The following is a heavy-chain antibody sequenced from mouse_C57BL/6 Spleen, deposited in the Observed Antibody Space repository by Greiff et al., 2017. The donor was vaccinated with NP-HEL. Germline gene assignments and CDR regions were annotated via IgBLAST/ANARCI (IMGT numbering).Heavy chain of an antibody. V-gene: IGHV14-1*01. CDR2: IDPEDGGT. CDR3: TTWDSDAIDY. CDR1: GFNIKDYY. Sequence: EVQLQQSGAELVRPGASVKLSCTASGFNIKDYYMHWVKQRPEQGLEWIGRIDPEDGGTEYAPKFQGKATLTEDTSSNTAYLQLSSLTSEDTAVYYSTTWDSDAIDYWGQGTSVTVSS. D-gene: IGHD4-1*01. J-gene: IGHJ4*01.